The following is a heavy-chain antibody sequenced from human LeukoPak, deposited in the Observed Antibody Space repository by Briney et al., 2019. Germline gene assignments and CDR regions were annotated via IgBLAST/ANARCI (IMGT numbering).Heavy chain of an antibody. CDR3: ARARPSDIVVVPAANDY. J-gene: IGHJ4*02. CDR1: GGTFTSYG. CDR2: ISAYNGNT. Sequence: GASVKVSCKASGGTFTSYGISWVRQAPGQGLEWMGWISAYNGNTNYAQKLQGRVTMTTDTSTSTAYMELRSLRSDDTAVYYCARARPSDIVVVPAANDYWGQGTLVTVSS. D-gene: IGHD2-2*01. V-gene: IGHV1-18*01.